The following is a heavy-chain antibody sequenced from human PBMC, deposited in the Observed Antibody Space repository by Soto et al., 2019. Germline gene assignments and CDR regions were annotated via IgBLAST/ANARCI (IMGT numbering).Heavy chain of an antibody. CDR2: IIPIFGTA. D-gene: IGHD1-7*01. V-gene: IGHV1-69*12. CDR3: ARGGGKTNWNYDWFDP. Sequence: QVQLVQSGAEVKKPGSSVKVSCKASGGTFSSYAISWVRQAPGQGLEWMGGIIPIFGTANYAQKFQGRVTITADESTSTAYMELSSLRSEDTAVYYCARGGGKTNWNYDWFDPWGQGPLVAVSS. J-gene: IGHJ5*02. CDR1: GGTFSSYA.